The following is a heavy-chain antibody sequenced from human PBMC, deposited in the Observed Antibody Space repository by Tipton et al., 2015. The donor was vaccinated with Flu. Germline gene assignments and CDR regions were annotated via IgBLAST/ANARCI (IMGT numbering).Heavy chain of an antibody. CDR2: IYYGGST. CDR1: GGSISSSSYY. D-gene: IGHD6-19*01. CDR3: ARDPRIAVAGDHDAFDI. V-gene: IGHV4-39*07. Sequence: TLSLTCTVSGGSISSSSYYWGWIRQPPGKGLEWIGSIYYGGSTYYNPSLKSRVTISVDTSKNQFSLKLSSVTAADTAVYYCARDPRIAVAGDHDAFDIWGQGTMVTVSS. J-gene: IGHJ3*02.